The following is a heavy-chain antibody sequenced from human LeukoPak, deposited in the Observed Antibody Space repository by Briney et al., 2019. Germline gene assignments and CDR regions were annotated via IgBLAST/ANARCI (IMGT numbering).Heavy chain of an antibody. V-gene: IGHV4-59*01. Sequence: SETLSLTCAVYGGSFSGYYWSWIRQPPGKGLEWIGYIYYSGSTNYNPSLKSRVTISVDTSKNQFSLKLSSVTAADTAVYYCAREGYYYDSSGYSWYVGFDYWGQGTLVTVSS. D-gene: IGHD3-22*01. CDR1: GGSFSGYY. CDR2: IYYSGST. J-gene: IGHJ4*02. CDR3: AREGYYYDSSGYSWYVGFDY.